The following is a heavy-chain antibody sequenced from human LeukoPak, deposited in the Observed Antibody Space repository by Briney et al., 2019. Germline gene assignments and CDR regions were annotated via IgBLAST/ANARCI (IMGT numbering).Heavy chain of an antibody. CDR2: INHSGST. V-gene: IGHV4-34*01. D-gene: IGHD2-2*01. CDR3: ASGREYLPRRGWFDP. CDR1: GGSFSGYY. Sequence: SETLSLTCAVYGGSFSGYYWSWIRQPPGKGLEWIGEINHSGSTNYNPSLKSRVTISVDTSKNQFSLKLSSVTAADTAVYYCASGREYLPRRGWFDPWGQGTLVTVSS. J-gene: IGHJ5*02.